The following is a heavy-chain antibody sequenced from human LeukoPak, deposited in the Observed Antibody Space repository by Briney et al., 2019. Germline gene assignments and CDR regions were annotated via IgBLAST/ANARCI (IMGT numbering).Heavy chain of an antibody. CDR3: ARELTSGSLYFDY. D-gene: IGHD1-26*01. CDR2: INPSDDAT. V-gene: IGHV1-46*01. CDR1: GYTFTSYG. J-gene: IGHJ4*02. Sequence: ASVKVSCKASGYTFTSYGISWVRQAPGQGLEWMGMINPSDDATNYAKKFQGRVTMTRDTSTSTVYMELNSLRSEDTAVYYCARELTSGSLYFDYWGQGTLVTVSS.